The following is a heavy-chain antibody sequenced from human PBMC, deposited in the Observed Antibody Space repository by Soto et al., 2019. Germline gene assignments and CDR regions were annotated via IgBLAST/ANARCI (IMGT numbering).Heavy chain of an antibody. D-gene: IGHD3-22*01. Sequence: ASVKVSCKASGYTFTSYYMHWVRQAPGQGLEWMGIINPSGGSTSYAQKFQGRVTMTRDTSTSTVYMELSSLRSEDTAVYYCARSGANYYDSSGYRCHDYWGQGTLVTVSS. V-gene: IGHV1-46*01. CDR3: ARSGANYYDSSGYRCHDY. J-gene: IGHJ4*02. CDR1: GYTFTSYY. CDR2: INPSGGST.